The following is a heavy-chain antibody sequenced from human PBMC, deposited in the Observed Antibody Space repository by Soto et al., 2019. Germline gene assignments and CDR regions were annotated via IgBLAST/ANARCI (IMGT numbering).Heavy chain of an antibody. CDR1: GGSISRGAHY. D-gene: IGHD1-20*01. Sequence: QVQLQESGPGLVKPSETLSLSCTVSGGSISRGAHYWSWIRQHPGKGLELIGYIYYSGNTYFNPSLKCRATISIDMSKSQFTLEVNSVTAADTAVYYCARGDGRYPYGMDVWGQGTTVTVSS. J-gene: IGHJ6*02. CDR3: ARGDGRYPYGMDV. V-gene: IGHV4-31*03. CDR2: IYYSGNT.